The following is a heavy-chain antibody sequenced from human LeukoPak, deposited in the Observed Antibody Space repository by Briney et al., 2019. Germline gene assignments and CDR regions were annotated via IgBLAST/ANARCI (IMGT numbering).Heavy chain of an antibody. Sequence: GRSLRLSCAASGFTFSNYAMHWVRQAPGKGLDWVAVISYDGNIKIHADSVKGRFTISRDNTKNSLHLQMTRLRADDTAVYYCARGALDAYDSWGQGTPVTVSS. CDR3: ARGALDAYDS. V-gene: IGHV3-30*07. CDR2: ISYDGNIK. J-gene: IGHJ5*01. CDR1: GFTFSNYA. D-gene: IGHD5-24*01.